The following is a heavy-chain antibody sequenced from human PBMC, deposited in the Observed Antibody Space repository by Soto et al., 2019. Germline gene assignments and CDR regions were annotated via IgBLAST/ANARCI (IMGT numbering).Heavy chain of an antibody. J-gene: IGHJ6*02. CDR3: ARDRIAAAGNNGMDV. D-gene: IGHD6-13*01. V-gene: IGHV3-11*01. CDR1: GFTFSDYY. CDR2: ISSSGSTI. Sequence: GGSLRLSCAASGFTFSDYYMSWIRQAPGKGLEWVSYISSSGSTIYYADSVKGRFTISRDNAKNSLYLQMNSLRAEDTAVHYCARDRIAAAGNNGMDVWGQGTTVTVSS.